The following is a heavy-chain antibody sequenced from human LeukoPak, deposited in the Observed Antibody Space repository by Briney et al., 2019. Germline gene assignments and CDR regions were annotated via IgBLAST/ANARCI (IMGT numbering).Heavy chain of an antibody. CDR1: GYTFTSYG. D-gene: IGHD3-10*01. J-gene: IGHJ4*02. V-gene: IGHV1-18*01. Sequence: ASVKVSCKASGYTFTSYGISWVRQAPGQGLEWMGWISPYNGNTNYAQKLQGRVTMTADTSTSTAYMDPRSLSSDDTAVYYCARPLVRGAIISPFDFWGQGTQVTVSS. CDR3: ARPLVRGAIISPFDF. CDR2: ISPYNGNT.